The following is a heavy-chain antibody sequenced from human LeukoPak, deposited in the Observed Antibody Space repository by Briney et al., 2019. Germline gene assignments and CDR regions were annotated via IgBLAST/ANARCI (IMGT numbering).Heavy chain of an antibody. D-gene: IGHD6-19*01. CDR2: IYYSGST. V-gene: IGHV4-39*07. J-gene: IGHJ6*02. CDR3: ARVAAVAGTYYYYGMDV. Sequence: PSETLSLTCTVSGGSISSSSYYWGWIRQPPGKGLEWIGSIYYSGSTQYNPSLKSRVTISVDTSKNQFSLKVSSVTAADTAVYYCARVAAVAGTYYYYGMDVWGQGTTVTVSS. CDR1: GGSISSSSYY.